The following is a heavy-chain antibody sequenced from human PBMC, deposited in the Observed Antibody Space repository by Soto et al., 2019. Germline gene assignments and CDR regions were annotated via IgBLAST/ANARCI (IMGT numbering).Heavy chain of an antibody. CDR2: ISYNGRNK. V-gene: IGHV3-30*04. Sequence: GGSLRLSCAASGLTFSFYAMHWVRQAPGKGLEWVAVISYNGRNKHYVDSVKGRFTISRDNSQDTLYLQMDSLRPDDTAVYYCARQAKIGDRSQFYFDSWGQGTLVTVSS. J-gene: IGHJ4*02. CDR1: GLTFSFYA. D-gene: IGHD3-16*01. CDR3: ARQAKIGDRSQFYFDS.